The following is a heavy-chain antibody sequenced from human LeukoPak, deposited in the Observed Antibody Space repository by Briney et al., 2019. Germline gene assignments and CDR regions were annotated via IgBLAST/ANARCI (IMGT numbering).Heavy chain of an antibody. CDR2: IRSSSSYI. CDR3: AREVWFDP. CDR1: GFTFSSYS. Sequence: GGSLRLSCAASGFTFSSYSMNWVRQAPGKGLEWVSSIRSSSSYIYYADSVKGRFTISRDNAKNSLYLQMNSLRAEDTAVYYCAREVWFDPWDQGTLVTVSS. J-gene: IGHJ5*02. V-gene: IGHV3-21*01.